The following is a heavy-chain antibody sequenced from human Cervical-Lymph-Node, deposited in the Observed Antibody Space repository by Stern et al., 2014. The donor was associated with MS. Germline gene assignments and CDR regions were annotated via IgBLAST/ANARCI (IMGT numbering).Heavy chain of an antibody. CDR2: CDPEDGET. CDR3: ATGPTVRIDY. CDR1: GYTLTELS. D-gene: IGHD4-17*01. Sequence: VQLVQSGAEVKKPGASVKVSCKVSGYTLTELSMHWVRQAPGKGLEWMGGCDPEDGETSYAQKFQGRVTITEDTSTDTAYMELSSLRSEDTAVYYCATGPTVRIDYWGQGTLVTVSS. V-gene: IGHV1-24*01. J-gene: IGHJ4*02.